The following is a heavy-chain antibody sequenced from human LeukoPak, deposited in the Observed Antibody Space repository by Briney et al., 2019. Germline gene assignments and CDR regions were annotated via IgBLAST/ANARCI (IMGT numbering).Heavy chain of an antibody. Sequence: PSETLSLTCAVSGDSISNSHWWSWVRQPPRKGLEWIGEIYHGGSTNFNPSLKSRVTISVDTSKNQFSLKLSSVTAADTAVYYCARARGDILTGYYYYFDYWGQGTLVTVSS. CDR2: IYHGGST. J-gene: IGHJ4*02. V-gene: IGHV4-4*02. CDR3: ARARGDILTGYYYYFDY. CDR1: GDSISNSHW. D-gene: IGHD3-9*01.